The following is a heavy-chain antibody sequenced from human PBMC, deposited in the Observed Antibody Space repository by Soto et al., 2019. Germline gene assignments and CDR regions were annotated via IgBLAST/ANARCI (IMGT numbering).Heavy chain of an antibody. D-gene: IGHD1-20*01. Sequence: SQTLSLTCVISGDSVSSNSTAWNWIRQSPSRGLEWLGRAYYRFRWYNDYALSVKSRITINPDTSKNQFSLQLNSVTPEDTAVYYCARVVKYTWHEHLLDAFDLWGQGTMVTVSS. V-gene: IGHV6-1*01. CDR1: GDSVSSNSTA. J-gene: IGHJ3*01. CDR3: ARVVKYTWHEHLLDAFDL. CDR2: AYYRFRWYN.